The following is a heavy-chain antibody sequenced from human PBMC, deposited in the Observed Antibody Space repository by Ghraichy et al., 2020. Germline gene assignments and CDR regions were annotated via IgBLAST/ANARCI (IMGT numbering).Heavy chain of an antibody. Sequence: SETLSLTCAVYGGSFSGYYWSWIRQPPGKGLEWIGEINHSGRTNYNPSLKSRVTISVDTSKNQFSLKLSSVTAADTAVYYCARGGRDGYNPSTFDHWGQGTLVTVSS. CDR2: INHSGRT. V-gene: IGHV4-34*01. CDR3: ARGGRDGYNPSTFDH. CDR1: GGSFSGYY. D-gene: IGHD5-24*01. J-gene: IGHJ4*02.